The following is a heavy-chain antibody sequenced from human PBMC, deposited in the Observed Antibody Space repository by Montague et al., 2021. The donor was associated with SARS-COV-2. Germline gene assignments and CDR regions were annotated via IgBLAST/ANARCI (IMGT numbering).Heavy chain of an antibody. CDR1: GGSISSRSYY. V-gene: IGHV4-39*07. J-gene: IGHJ4*03. D-gene: IGHD2-15*01. Sequence: SETLSLTCTISGGSISSRSYYWGWIRQPPGKGLEWIGGIYYSGNTYYNPSLKSRVTISVDTSKNQFSLKLTSVTAADTAVYFCAREGAVVEARRAFDLWGQGTLVTASS. CDR2: IYYSGNT. CDR3: AREGAVVEARRAFDL.